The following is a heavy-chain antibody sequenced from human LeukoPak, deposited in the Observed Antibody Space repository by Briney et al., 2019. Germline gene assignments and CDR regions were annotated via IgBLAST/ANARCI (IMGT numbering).Heavy chain of an antibody. Sequence: SETLSLTCAVYGGSFSGYYWSWIRQPPGKGLEWIGEINHSGSTNYNPSLKSRVTISVDTSKNQFSLKLSSVTAADTAVYCCASRDYDFWSGYYHNWFDPWGQGTLVTVSS. J-gene: IGHJ5*02. CDR1: GGSFSGYY. V-gene: IGHV4-34*01. D-gene: IGHD3-3*01. CDR3: ASRDYDFWSGYYHNWFDP. CDR2: INHSGST.